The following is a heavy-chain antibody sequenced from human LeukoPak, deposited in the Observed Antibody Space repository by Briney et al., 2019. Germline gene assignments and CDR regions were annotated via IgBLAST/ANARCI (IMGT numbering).Heavy chain of an antibody. Sequence: GGSLRLSCTASGFTFGDYAMSWVRQAPGKGLEWVGFIRSKAYGGTTEYAASVKGRFTISRDDSKSIAYLQMNSLKTEDTAVYYCTRDRGSRYYFDYWGQGTLVTVPS. CDR2: IRSKAYGGTT. D-gene: IGHD1-26*01. J-gene: IGHJ4*02. CDR1: GFTFGDYA. V-gene: IGHV3-49*04. CDR3: TRDRGSRYYFDY.